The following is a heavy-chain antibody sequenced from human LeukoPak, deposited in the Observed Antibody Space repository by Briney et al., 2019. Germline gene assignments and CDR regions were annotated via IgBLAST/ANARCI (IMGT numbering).Heavy chain of an antibody. D-gene: IGHD6-13*01. J-gene: IGHJ4*02. CDR1: GFTLSTYA. Sequence: PGGSLRLSCAASGFTLSTYAMSWVRQTPGRGLEWVAATSSSDAGTYHADSVKGRFTISRDNSKNTLYLQMNSLRAEDTAVYYCAKDPKEWQQLVHSNLDYWGQGTLVTVSS. CDR2: TSSSDAGT. V-gene: IGHV3-23*01. CDR3: AKDPKEWQQLVHSNLDY.